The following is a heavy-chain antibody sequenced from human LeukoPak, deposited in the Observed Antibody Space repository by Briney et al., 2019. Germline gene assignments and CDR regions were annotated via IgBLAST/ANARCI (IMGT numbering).Heavy chain of an antibody. D-gene: IGHD6-19*01. CDR1: GGTFSSYA. J-gene: IGHJ4*02. V-gene: IGHV1-69*05. Sequence: SVKVSCKASGGTFSSYAISWVRQAPGQGLEWMGGIIPIFGTANYAQKFQGSVTITTDESTSTAYMELSSLRSEDTAVYYCARESAVAGPGGYWGQGTLVTVSS. CDR2: IIPIFGTA. CDR3: ARESAVAGPGGY.